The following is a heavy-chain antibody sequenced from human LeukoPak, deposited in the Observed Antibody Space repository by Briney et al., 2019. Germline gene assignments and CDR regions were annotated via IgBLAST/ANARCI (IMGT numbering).Heavy chain of an antibody. Sequence: ASVKVSCKASGGTFSSYAISWVRQAPGQGLEWMGGIIPIFGTANYAQKFQGRVTITADESTSTAYMELSSLRSEDTAVYYCARVIRWIYYYYGMDAWGQGITVTVSS. V-gene: IGHV1-69*13. CDR1: GGTFSSYA. CDR3: ARVIRWIYYYYGMDA. J-gene: IGHJ6*02. D-gene: IGHD4-23*01. CDR2: IIPIFGTA.